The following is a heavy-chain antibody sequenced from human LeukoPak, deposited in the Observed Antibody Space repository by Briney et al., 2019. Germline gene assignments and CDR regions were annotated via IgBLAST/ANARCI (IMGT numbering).Heavy chain of an antibody. Sequence: GGSLRLSCAASGFTFSSYAMSWVRQAPGKGLEWVSAISGSGGSTYYADSVKGRFTISRDNSKNTLYLQMNSLRAEDTAVYYCARRGYFAPFYYMDVWGKGTTVTVSS. CDR2: ISGSGGST. V-gene: IGHV3-23*01. CDR3: ARRGYFAPFYYMDV. CDR1: GFTFSSYA. D-gene: IGHD5-18*01. J-gene: IGHJ6*03.